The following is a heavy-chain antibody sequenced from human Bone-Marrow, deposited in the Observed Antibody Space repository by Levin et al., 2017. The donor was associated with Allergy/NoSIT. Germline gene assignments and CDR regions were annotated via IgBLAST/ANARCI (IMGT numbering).Heavy chain of an antibody. CDR2: IYPDNSHT. Sequence: ASVKVSCQASRYNFSTNWVAWVRQTPEKGLEWIGAIYPDNSHTKYNPSFQGQVTISADKSITIAFLQWHSLKASDTAIYYCARGATLYFGEHFVPRGDFDYWGQGALVTVSS. CDR1: RYNFSTNW. CDR3: ARGATLYFGEHFVPRGDFDY. J-gene: IGHJ4*02. D-gene: IGHD3-10*01. V-gene: IGHV5-51*01.